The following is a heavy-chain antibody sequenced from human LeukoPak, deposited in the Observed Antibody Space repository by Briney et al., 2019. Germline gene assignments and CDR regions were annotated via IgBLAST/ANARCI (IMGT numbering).Heavy chain of an antibody. J-gene: IGHJ4*02. Sequence: PSETLSLTCAVYGGSFSGYYWSWIRQPPGKGLEWIGEINHSGSTNYNPSLKSRVTISVDTSKNQFSLKLSSVTAADTAVYYRARGELPYFDYWGQGTLVTVSS. D-gene: IGHD1-26*01. CDR1: GGSFSGYY. CDR3: ARGELPYFDY. CDR2: INHSGST. V-gene: IGHV4-34*01.